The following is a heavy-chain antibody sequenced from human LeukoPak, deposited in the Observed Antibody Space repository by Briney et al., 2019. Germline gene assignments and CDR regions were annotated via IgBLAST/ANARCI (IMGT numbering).Heavy chain of an antibody. Sequence: SETLSLTCAVYGGSFSGYYWSWLRQPPGKELEWIGEINHSGSTNYNPSLKSRVTISVDTSKNQFSLKLSSVTAADTAVYYCARVRSRSRYFDYWGQGTLVTVSS. D-gene: IGHD2-2*01. CDR3: ARVRSRSRYFDY. J-gene: IGHJ4*02. V-gene: IGHV4-34*01. CDR2: INHSGST. CDR1: GGSFSGYY.